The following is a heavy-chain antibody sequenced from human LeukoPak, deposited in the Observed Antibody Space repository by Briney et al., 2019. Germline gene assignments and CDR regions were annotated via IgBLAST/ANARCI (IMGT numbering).Heavy chain of an antibody. D-gene: IGHD3-9*01. CDR2: ISAYNGNT. V-gene: IGHV1-18*01. CDR1: GYTFTSYG. J-gene: IGHJ4*02. CDR3: ARKYYDILTGYYWDY. Sequence: ASVKVSCKASGYTFTSYGISWVRQAPGQGLEWMGWISAYNGNTNYAQKLQGRVTMTTDTSTSTAYMELRSLRSDDTAVYYCARKYYDILTGYYWDYWGQGTLVTVSS.